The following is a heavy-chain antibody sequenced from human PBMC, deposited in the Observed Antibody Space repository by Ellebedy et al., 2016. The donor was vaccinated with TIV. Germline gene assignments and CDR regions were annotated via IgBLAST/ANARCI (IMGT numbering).Heavy chain of an antibody. CDR1: GYNFSNNW. CDR3: ARRGDSDFDS. Sequence: GESLKISCKLSGYNFSNNWISCVRQKPGKGLEWMGRIHPSDSDTDYRPSFRGHVTMSVDKSISFAFLQWSSLQASDTAMYYCARRGDSDFDSWGQGTVVTVSP. J-gene: IGHJ4*02. CDR2: IHPSDSDT. D-gene: IGHD4-17*01. V-gene: IGHV5-10-1*01.